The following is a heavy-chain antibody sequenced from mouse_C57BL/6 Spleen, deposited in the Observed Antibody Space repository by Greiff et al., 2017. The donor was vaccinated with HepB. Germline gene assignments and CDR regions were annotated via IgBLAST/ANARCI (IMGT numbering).Heavy chain of an antibody. D-gene: IGHD3-2*02. Sequence: VQLQQSGPVLVKPGASVKMSCKASGYTFTDYYMNWVKQSHGKSLEWIGVINPYNGGTSYNQKFKGKATLTVDKSSSTAYMKLNSLTSEDSAVYYCAPQTAQASYFDYWGQGTTLTVSS. CDR1: GYTFTDYY. CDR2: INPYNGGT. V-gene: IGHV1-19*01. CDR3: APQTAQASYFDY. J-gene: IGHJ2*01.